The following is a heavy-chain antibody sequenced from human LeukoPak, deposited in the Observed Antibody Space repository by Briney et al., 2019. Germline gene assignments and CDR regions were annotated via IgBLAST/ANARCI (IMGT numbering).Heavy chain of an antibody. Sequence: PGGSLRLSCAASGFTFSNYAMSWVRQAPGKGLEWVSAISGSGGSTYYADSVKGRFTISRDNSKNTLHLQMNSLRAEDTAVYYCAKLGYGSYWVFDYWGQGTLVTVSS. CDR2: ISGSGGST. V-gene: IGHV3-23*01. J-gene: IGHJ4*02. D-gene: IGHD1-26*01. CDR1: GFTFSNYA. CDR3: AKLGYGSYWVFDY.